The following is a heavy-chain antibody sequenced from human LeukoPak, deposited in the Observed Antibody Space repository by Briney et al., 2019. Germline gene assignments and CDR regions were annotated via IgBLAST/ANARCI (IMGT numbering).Heavy chain of an antibody. D-gene: IGHD3-10*01. Sequence: GGSLRLSCAASGFTFSTYSMSWVRQAPGKGLEWVSAISGSGVSTYYADSVKGRFTVSRDNSKNTLYLQMNSLRAEDTAVYYCAKAGPYYYGSGSSDRYYYYGMDVWGQGTTVTVSS. CDR2: ISGSGVST. J-gene: IGHJ6*02. CDR3: AKAGPYYYGSGSSDRYYYYGMDV. V-gene: IGHV3-23*01. CDR1: GFTFSTYS.